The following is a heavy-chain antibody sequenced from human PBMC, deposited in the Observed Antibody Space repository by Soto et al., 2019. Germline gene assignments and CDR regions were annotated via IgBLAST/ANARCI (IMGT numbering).Heavy chain of an antibody. D-gene: IGHD5-18*01. V-gene: IGHV3-48*02. CDR3: ARDCGYSYGTGGYYYYGMDV. CDR1: GFTFSSYS. CDR2: VSTSSSTI. J-gene: IGHJ6*02. Sequence: EVQLVESGGGLVQPGGSLRLSCAASGFTFSSYSINWVRQAPGKGLEWVSFVSTSSSTIHYADSVKGRFTISRDNAKNSLYLQMNSLRDEDTAVYYCARDCGYSYGTGGYYYYGMDVWGQGTTVTVSS.